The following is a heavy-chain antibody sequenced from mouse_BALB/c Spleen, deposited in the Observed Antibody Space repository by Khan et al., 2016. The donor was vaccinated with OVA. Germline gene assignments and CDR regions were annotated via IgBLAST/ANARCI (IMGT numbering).Heavy chain of an antibody. J-gene: IGHJ3*01. V-gene: IGHV5-6*01. CDR3: ASHLTGSFAY. Sequence: EVELVESGGDLVKPGGSLRLSCAASGFTFSTYGMSWVRQFPDKRLEWVATINSDGYYTYYPHTVKGRFTISRNNAENTPYLQLSSLKSEDSAIYYCASHLTGSFAYWGQGTLVTVSA. D-gene: IGHD4-1*01. CDR1: GFTFSTYG. CDR2: INSDGYYT.